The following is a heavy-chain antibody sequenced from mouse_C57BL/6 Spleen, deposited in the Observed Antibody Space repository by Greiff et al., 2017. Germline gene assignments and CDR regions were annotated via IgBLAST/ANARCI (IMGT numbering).Heavy chain of an antibody. Sequence: EVQLQQSGPELVKPGASVKISCKASGYTFTDYYMNWVKQSHGKSLEWIGDINPNNGGTSYNQKFKGKATLTVDKSSSTAYMELRSLTSEDSAVYYCARSRTTVVGSYGGQGTTLTVSS. J-gene: IGHJ2*01. CDR1: GYTFTDYY. D-gene: IGHD1-1*01. V-gene: IGHV1-26*01. CDR2: INPNNGGT. CDR3: ARSRTTVVGSY.